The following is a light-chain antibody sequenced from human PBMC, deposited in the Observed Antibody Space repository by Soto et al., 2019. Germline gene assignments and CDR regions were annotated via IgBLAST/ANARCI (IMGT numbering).Light chain of an antibody. V-gene: IGKV3D-20*02. CDR1: QSVSSSY. CDR2: NES. J-gene: IGKJ4*01. Sequence: EILLTQTPVTLSLSHRLLPTLSCSSSQSVSSSYLAWYQQKPGQAPRLLIYNESNRATGIPVRFSGSGSGTDFALTISSLEPEDFAVYFCQHRAGWPSALTFGGGTKVAIK. CDR3: QHRAGWPSALT.